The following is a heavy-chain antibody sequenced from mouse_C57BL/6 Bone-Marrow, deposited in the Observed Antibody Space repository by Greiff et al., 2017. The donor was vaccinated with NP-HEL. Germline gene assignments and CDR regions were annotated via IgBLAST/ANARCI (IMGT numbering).Heavy chain of an antibody. CDR1: GFTFSDYY. D-gene: IGHD1-1*02. CDR2: ISNGGGST. Sequence: EVKLMESGGGLVQPGGSLKLSCAASGFTFSDYYMYWVRQTPEKRLEWVAYISNGGGSTYYPDTVKGRFTISRYNAKNNQYLQMSRLKSEDTAMYYCARRGLSWYFDVWGTGTTVTVAS. V-gene: IGHV5-12*01. J-gene: IGHJ1*03. CDR3: ARRGLSWYFDV.